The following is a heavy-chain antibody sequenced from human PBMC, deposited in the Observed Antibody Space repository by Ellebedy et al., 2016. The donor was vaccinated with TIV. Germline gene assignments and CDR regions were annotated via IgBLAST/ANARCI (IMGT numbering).Heavy chain of an antibody. J-gene: IGHJ6*02. CDR2: IKQDGSEK. CDR3: AREGDTAMVHGMDV. D-gene: IGHD5-18*01. Sequence: PGGSLRLSCAASGFTFSSYWMNWVRQAPGKGLEWVANIKQDGSEKYYVDSVKGRCTISRDNAKNSLYLQMNSLRAEDTAVYYCAREGDTAMVHGMDVWGQGTTVTVSS. CDR1: GFTFSSYW. V-gene: IGHV3-7*03.